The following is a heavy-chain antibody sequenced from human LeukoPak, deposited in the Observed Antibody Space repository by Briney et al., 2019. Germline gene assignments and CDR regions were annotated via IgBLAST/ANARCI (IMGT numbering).Heavy chain of an antibody. Sequence: GGSLRHSCAASGFTFSSYGMHWVRQAPGKGLEWVAFIRYDGSNKYYADSVKGRFTISRDNSKNTLYLQMNSLRAEDTAVYYCAGAEVVPADGRDYWGQGTLVTVSS. CDR2: IRYDGSNK. D-gene: IGHD2-2*01. J-gene: IGHJ4*02. CDR1: GFTFSSYG. CDR3: AGAEVVPADGRDY. V-gene: IGHV3-30*02.